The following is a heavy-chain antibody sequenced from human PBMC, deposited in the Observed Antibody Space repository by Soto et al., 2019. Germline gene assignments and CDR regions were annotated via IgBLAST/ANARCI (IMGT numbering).Heavy chain of an antibody. Sequence: QVQLVQSGAEVKNPGASVKVSCKASGYTFTSYGISWVRQAPGQGLEWMGWISAYNGNTNYAQKFQGRVTVPTDTSTSTAYMDLRSLRSDDTAVYYCARDTYIHSWYFDLWGRGTLVTVSS. D-gene: IGHD3-16*01. J-gene: IGHJ2*01. CDR1: GYTFTSYG. CDR2: ISAYNGNT. CDR3: ARDTYIHSWYFDL. V-gene: IGHV1-18*04.